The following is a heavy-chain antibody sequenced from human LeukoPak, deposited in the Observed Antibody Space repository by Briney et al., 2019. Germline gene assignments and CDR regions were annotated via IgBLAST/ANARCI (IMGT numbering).Heavy chain of an antibody. CDR2: ISYDGSNK. J-gene: IGHJ6*02. CDR1: GFTFSGYP. CDR3: AKGPPDV. Sequence: PGKSLRLSCAASGFTFSGYPIHWVRQAPGKGLEWVAVISYDGSNKYYADSVKGRFTISRDNSKNTLYLQMNSLRAEDTAVYYCAKGPPDVWGQGTTATVSS. V-gene: IGHV3-30*04.